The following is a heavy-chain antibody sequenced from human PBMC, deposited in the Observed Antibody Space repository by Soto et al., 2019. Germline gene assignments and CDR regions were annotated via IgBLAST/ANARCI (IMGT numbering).Heavy chain of an antibody. CDR3: ARGSSYSSSWGHACDI. D-gene: IGHD6-13*01. V-gene: IGHV3-33*01. CDR2: IWYDGSDK. CDR1: RFTFSSYG. J-gene: IGHJ3*02. Sequence: QVQLVESGGGVVQPGRSLRLSCAASRFTFSSYGMHWVRQAPGKGLEWVALIWYDGSDKFYADSVKGRFTISRDNSKNTLYLQMNSLRAEDTAVYYCARGSSYSSSWGHACDIWGQGTMVTVSS.